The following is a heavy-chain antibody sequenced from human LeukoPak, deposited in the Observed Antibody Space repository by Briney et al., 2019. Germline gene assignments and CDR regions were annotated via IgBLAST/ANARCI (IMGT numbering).Heavy chain of an antibody. V-gene: IGHV3-23*01. D-gene: IGHD5-18*01. J-gene: IGHJ1*01. CDR2: ISGSGGST. CDR3: AKVGYTYGYRTPPEYFQH. CDR1: GFTFSSSA. Sequence: GGSLRLSCAASGFTFSSSAMNWVRQAPGKGLEWVSAISGSGGSTYYADSVKGRFTISRDNSRNTLYLQMNSLRAEDTAVYYCAKVGYTYGYRTPPEYFQHWGQGTLVTVSS.